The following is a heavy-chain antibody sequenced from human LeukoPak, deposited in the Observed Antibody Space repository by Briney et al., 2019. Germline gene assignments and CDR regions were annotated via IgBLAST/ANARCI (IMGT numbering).Heavy chain of an antibody. CDR3: ARGVPGY. V-gene: IGHV4-34*01. CDR1: GGSFSGYY. J-gene: IGHJ4*02. Sequence: PSETLSLTCAVYGGSFSGYYWSWIRQPPGKGLEWIGEINHSGSTNYNPSLESRVTISVDTSKNQFSLKLSSVTAADTAVYYCARGVPGYWGQGMLVTVSS. CDR2: INHSGST.